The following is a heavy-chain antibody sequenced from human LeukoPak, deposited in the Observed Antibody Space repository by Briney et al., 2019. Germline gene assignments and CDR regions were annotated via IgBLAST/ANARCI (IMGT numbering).Heavy chain of an antibody. Sequence: PSETLSLTCAVYGGSFSGYYWSWIRQPPGKGLEWIGYIYYSGSTNYNPSLKSRVTISVDTSKNQFSLKLSSVTAADTAVYYCARLAGYNFDYWGQGTLVTVSS. CDR2: IYYSGST. CDR1: GGSFSGYY. D-gene: IGHD3-16*02. J-gene: IGHJ4*02. V-gene: IGHV4-59*08. CDR3: ARLAGYNFDY.